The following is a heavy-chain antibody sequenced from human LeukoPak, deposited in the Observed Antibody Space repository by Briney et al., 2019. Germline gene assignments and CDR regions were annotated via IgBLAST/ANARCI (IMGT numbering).Heavy chain of an antibody. V-gene: IGHV3-48*02. CDR3: ARDLGMEYSYGQDY. Sequence: GGSLRLSCAASGFTFSSYSMNWVRQAPGKGLEWVSYISSSSSTIYYADSVKGRFTISRDNDKNSLYLQMNSLRDEDTAVYYCARDLGMEYSYGQDYWGQGTLVTVSS. J-gene: IGHJ4*02. CDR1: GFTFSSYS. CDR2: ISSSSSTI. D-gene: IGHD5-18*01.